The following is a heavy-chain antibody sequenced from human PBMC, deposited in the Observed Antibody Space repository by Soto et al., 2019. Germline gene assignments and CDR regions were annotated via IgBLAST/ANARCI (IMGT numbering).Heavy chain of an antibody. CDR3: ARDTSYGDYGHYYYGIEV. V-gene: IGHV3-30-3*01. Sequence: GGYLRLSCAASGFTFSSDAMHWVRQAPGKGLEWVAVISFDGSNKYYADSVTGRFTISRDNSKNTLYLQMNSLRAEDTAVYYCARDTSYGDYGHYYYGIEVWGQRPTVTVSS. J-gene: IGHJ6*02. CDR2: ISFDGSNK. D-gene: IGHD4-17*01. CDR1: GFTFSSDA.